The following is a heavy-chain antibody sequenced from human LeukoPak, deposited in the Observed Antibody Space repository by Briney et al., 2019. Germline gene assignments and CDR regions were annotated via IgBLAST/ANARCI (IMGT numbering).Heavy chain of an antibody. Sequence: GGSLRLSCAASGFTFRNYAMRWVRQAPGKGLEWDSGNSGSCDSPYHADSVKGRLTISRDNSKNTLYLQRNSLRAEDTAVYHCAEGPLASIHATHYFDYWGQGTLVTVSS. CDR2: NSGSCDSP. V-gene: IGHV3-23*01. J-gene: IGHJ4*02. CDR1: GFTFRNYA. D-gene: IGHD2-21*01. CDR3: AEGPLASIHATHYFDY.